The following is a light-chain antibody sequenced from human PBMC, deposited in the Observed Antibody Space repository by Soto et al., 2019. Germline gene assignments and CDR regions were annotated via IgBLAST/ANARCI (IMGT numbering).Light chain of an antibody. J-gene: IGKJ5*01. CDR2: GAS. CDR3: QQYGSSPS. V-gene: IGKV3-20*01. CDR1: QSVSSSY. Sequence: EIVLTQSPGTLSLSPGERATLSCRASQSVSSSYLAWYQQKPGQAPRLLIYGASSRATGIPDRFSGSGSGTGFTPTISRLEPEGFAVYYCQQYGSSPSFGQRTPLEIK.